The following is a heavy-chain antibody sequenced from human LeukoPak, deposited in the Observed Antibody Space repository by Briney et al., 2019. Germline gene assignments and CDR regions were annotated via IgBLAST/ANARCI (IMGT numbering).Heavy chain of an antibody. CDR1: GFTFSSYA. V-gene: IGHV3-23*01. CDR2: VSGGGGST. CDR3: ASDGAKFGALTYYYYYMDV. Sequence: GGSLRLSCAASGFTFSSYAMSWVRQAPGKGLEWVSAVSGGGGSTYYADSVRGRFTISRDNSKNTLYLQMNSLKAEDTAVYYCASDGAKFGALTYYYYYMDVWGKGTTVTVSS. J-gene: IGHJ6*03. D-gene: IGHD3-10*01.